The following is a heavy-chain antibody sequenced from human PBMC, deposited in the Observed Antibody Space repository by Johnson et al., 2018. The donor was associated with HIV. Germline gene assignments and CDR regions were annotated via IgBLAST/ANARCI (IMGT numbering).Heavy chain of an antibody. V-gene: IGHV3-11*04. CDR3: ARDGYNYVAFDI. J-gene: IGHJ3*02. CDR1: GFTVSSNY. Sequence: QVQLVESGGGLIQPGGSLRLSCAASGFTVSSNYMSWIRQAPGKGLEWVSYISSSGSTIYYADSVKGRFTISRDNSNNTLYLQMNSLRAEDTAVYYCARDGYNYVAFDIWGQGTMVTVSS. CDR2: ISSSGSTI. D-gene: IGHD5-24*01.